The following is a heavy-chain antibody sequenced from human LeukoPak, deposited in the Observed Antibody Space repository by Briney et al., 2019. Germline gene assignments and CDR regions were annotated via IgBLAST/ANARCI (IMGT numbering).Heavy chain of an antibody. CDR1: GFTFSSYA. D-gene: IGHD5-18*01. J-gene: IGHJ4*02. Sequence: GGSLRLSCAASGFTFSSYAMHWVRHAPGKGLEWVAVISCDGSNKYYADSVKGRFTIPRDNSKNTLYLQMNSLRAEDTAVYYCARDIGPLDTDVLGYWGQGTLVTVSS. CDR3: ARDIGPLDTDVLGY. CDR2: ISCDGSNK. V-gene: IGHV3-30*04.